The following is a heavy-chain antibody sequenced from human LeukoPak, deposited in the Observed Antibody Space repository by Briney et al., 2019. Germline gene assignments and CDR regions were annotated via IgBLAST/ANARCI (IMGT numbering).Heavy chain of an antibody. D-gene: IGHD5-18*01. CDR2: IKQDGSEK. CDR3: ASGGYSQPFRAFDI. V-gene: IGHV3-7*01. J-gene: IGHJ3*02. Sequence: GGSLRLSCAASGFTFSTYWMSWVRQAPGKGLEWVANIKQDGSEKYYVDSVKGRFTISRDNAKNSLYLQMNSLRAEDTAVYYCASGGYSQPFRAFDIWGQGTMVTVSS. CDR1: GFTFSTYW.